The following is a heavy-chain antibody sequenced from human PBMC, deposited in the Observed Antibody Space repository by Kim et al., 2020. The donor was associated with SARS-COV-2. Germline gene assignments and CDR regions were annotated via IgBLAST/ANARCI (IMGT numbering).Heavy chain of an antibody. J-gene: IGHJ3*02. CDR3: ARCGLGAFDI. V-gene: IGHV4-59*01. D-gene: IGHD1-26*01. Sequence: TNYNPSLKSRVTISVDTSKNQFSLKLGAVTAADTAVYYCARCGLGAFDIWGQGTMVTVSS. CDR2: T.